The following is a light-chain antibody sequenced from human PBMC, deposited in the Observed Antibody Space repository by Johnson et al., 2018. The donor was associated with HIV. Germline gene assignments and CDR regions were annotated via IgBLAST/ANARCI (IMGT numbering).Light chain of an antibody. Sequence: QSVLTQPPSVSAAPGQKVTISCSGSSSNIGNNYVSWYQQLPGTAPKLLIYDNNKRPSGIPDRFSGSKSGTSATLGITGLQTGDEADYYCLAWDTSLRAPYVFGTGTRVSVL. V-gene: IGLV1-51*01. CDR1: SSNIGNNY. CDR2: DNN. J-gene: IGLJ1*01. CDR3: LAWDTSLRAPYV.